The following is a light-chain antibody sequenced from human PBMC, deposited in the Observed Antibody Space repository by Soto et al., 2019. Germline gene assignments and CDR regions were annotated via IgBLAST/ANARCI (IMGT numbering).Light chain of an antibody. V-gene: IGLV1-40*01. CDR1: SSNIGAGYD. Sequence: QSVLTQPPSVSGAPGQRVTISCTGSSSNIGAGYDVNWYQQLPGTAPKLLIFGDSNRPSGVPDRFSGSKSGTSASLAITGLQDADEADYYCQSSDSRLSGSDVFGTGTKLTVL. CDR2: GDS. J-gene: IGLJ1*01. CDR3: QSSDSRLSGSDV.